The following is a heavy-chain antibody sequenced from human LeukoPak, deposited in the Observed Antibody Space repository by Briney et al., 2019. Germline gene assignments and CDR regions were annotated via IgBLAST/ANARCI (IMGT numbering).Heavy chain of an antibody. V-gene: IGHV3-30*18. D-gene: IGHD5-12*01. J-gene: IGHJ4*02. CDR1: GFTFSSYG. CDR3: AKWGPHCTSSYCPALDN. CDR2: ISYDGSNK. Sequence: QPGGSLRLSCAASGFTFSSYGMHWVRQAPGKGLEWVAVISYDGSNKYYADSVKGRFTISRDNSKNTLYLQMNSLRVDDTAVYYCAKWGPHCTSSYCPALDNWGQGALVTVSS.